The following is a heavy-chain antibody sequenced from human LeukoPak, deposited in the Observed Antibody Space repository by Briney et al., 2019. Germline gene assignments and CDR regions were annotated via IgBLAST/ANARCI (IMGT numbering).Heavy chain of an antibody. J-gene: IGHJ4*02. V-gene: IGHV4-59*12. D-gene: IGHD1-14*01. CDR3: ARTNRYAGGDRHFDY. CDR1: GGSITNYY. CDR2: IYDSGST. Sequence: SETLSLTCTVSGGSITNYYWSWIRQPPGKGLEWIGYIYDSGSTNYNPSLKSRVTISVETSKNQFSLKLISVTAADTAVYYCARTNRYAGGDRHFDYWGQGALVTVSS.